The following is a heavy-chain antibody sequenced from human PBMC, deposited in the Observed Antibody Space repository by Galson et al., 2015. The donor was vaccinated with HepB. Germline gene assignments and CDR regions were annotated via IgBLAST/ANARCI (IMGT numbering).Heavy chain of an antibody. D-gene: IGHD2-2*01. CDR2: ISGSSGRT. V-gene: IGHV3-23*01. Sequence: SLRLSCAASGFTFSSDAMSWVRQATGKGLEWVTGISGSSGRTYYADSVKGRFTISRDNSKNTLYLQMNSLRADDTAVYYCAKRGICSSTNCIPDAFDIWGEGTMVTVSS. CDR3: AKRGICSSTNCIPDAFDI. J-gene: IGHJ3*02. CDR1: GFTFSSDA.